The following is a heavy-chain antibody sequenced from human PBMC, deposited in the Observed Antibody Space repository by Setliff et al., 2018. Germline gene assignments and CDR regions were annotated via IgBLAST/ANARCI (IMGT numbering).Heavy chain of an antibody. Sequence: TLSLTCTVSGGSVSNSGFFWGWLRQAPGKGLEWIGEIYHDGPSVHYNPSLKSRVTMSVDKSKNQFSLKLSSVTAADTAVYYCARGGERYHSASWGQGTLVTVSS. CDR3: ARGGERYHSAS. D-gene: IGHD1-1*01. J-gene: IGHJ4*02. V-gene: IGHV4-39*07. CDR2: IYHDGPS. CDR1: GGSVSNSGFF.